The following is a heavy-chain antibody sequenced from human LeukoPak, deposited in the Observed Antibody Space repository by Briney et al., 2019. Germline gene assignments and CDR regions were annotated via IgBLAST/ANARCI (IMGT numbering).Heavy chain of an antibody. D-gene: IGHD6-19*01. CDR2: ISGSSSYI. J-gene: IGHJ5*02. CDR1: GFTFSSYW. Sequence: PGGSLRLSCAASGFTFSSYWMSWVRQAPGKGLEWVSSISGSSSYIYYADSVKGRFTISRDNAKNSLYLQMNSLRAEDTAVYYCARDQSSVAGTTYNWFDPWGQGTLVTVSS. V-gene: IGHV3-21*01. CDR3: ARDQSSVAGTTYNWFDP.